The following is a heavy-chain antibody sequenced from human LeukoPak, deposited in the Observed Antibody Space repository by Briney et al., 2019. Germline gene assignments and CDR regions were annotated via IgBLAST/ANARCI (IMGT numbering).Heavy chain of an antibody. CDR1: GFTFSSYE. CDR2: ISSSGSTI. J-gene: IGHJ6*02. V-gene: IGHV3-48*03. D-gene: IGHD3-22*01. Sequence: QPGGSLRLSCAASGFTFSSYEMNWVRQAPGKGLEWVSYISSSGSTIYYADSVKGRFTISRDNAKNSLYLQMNSLRAEDTAVYYCARALQVVKEKPDYYYYGMDVWGQGTTVTVSS. CDR3: ARALQVVKEKPDYYYYGMDV.